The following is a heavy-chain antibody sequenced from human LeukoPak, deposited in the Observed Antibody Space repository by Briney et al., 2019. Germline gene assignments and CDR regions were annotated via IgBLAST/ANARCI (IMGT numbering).Heavy chain of an antibody. J-gene: IGHJ5*02. CDR2: ISWDSDSI. CDR3: ARAHQIIGDYYAPNSFDP. Sequence: GSLRLSCAASGFTFDDYTMHWVRQAPGKGLEWVSLISWDSDSIYYVDSVKGRFTTSRDNSKNSLYLQMNSLRTEDTALYYCARAHQIIGDYYAPNSFDPWAREPWSPSPQ. CDR1: GFTFDDYT. V-gene: IGHV3-43*01. D-gene: IGHD2-21*02.